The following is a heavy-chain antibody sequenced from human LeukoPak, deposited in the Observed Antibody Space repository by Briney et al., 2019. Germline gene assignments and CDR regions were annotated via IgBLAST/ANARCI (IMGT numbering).Heavy chain of an antibody. D-gene: IGHD2-2*01. CDR3: ARHLRSVVVPAAFSWFDP. V-gene: IGHV4-39*01. J-gene: IGHJ5*02. CDR2: IYYSGST. CDR1: GGSISSSSYY. Sequence: PSETLSLTCTVSGGSISSSSYYWGWIRQTPGKGLEWIGSIYYSGSTHYNPSLKSRVTISVDTSKNQFSLKLSSVTAADTAVYYCARHLRSVVVPAAFSWFDPWGQGTLVTVSS.